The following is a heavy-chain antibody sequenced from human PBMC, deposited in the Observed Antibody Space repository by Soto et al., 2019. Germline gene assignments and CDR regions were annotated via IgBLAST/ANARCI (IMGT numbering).Heavy chain of an antibody. CDR3: TKDGVAGYGMDV. CDR2: ISYDGNNK. J-gene: IGHJ6*02. D-gene: IGHD2-21*01. Sequence: QVQLVESGGGVVQPGRSLTLSCAVSGFTFTSMHWVRQAPGKGLEWVAIISYDGNNKYYLDSVKGRFTISRDNSKNTLYLQMNSMRAEYTAGYYCTKDGVAGYGMDVWGQGTTDTVSS. V-gene: IGHV3-30*18. CDR1: GFTFTS.